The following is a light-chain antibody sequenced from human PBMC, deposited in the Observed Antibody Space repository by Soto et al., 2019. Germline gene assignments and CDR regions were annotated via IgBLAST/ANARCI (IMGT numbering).Light chain of an antibody. CDR3: TSYAGSNNLGV. CDR2: EVN. V-gene: IGLV2-8*01. CDR1: SSDAGGYNY. J-gene: IGLJ3*02. Sequence: QSVLTQPPSPSGSPGQSVTISCTGTSSDAGGYNYVSWYQQYPGKAPKLMIYEVNKRPSGVPDRFSGSKSGNTASLTVSGLQAEDEADYYCTSYAGSNNLGVFGGGTKLTVL.